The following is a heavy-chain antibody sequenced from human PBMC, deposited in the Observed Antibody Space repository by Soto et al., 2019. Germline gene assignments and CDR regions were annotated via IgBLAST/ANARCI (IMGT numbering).Heavy chain of an antibody. Sequence: GSLRLSCAASGFTFSSYSMNWVRQAPGKGLEWVSYISSSSSTIYYADSVKGRFTISRDNAKNSLYLQMNSLRDEDTAVYYCARDKRKGYSYGPDAFDIWGQGTMVTVSS. CDR3: ARDKRKGYSYGPDAFDI. J-gene: IGHJ3*02. D-gene: IGHD5-18*01. V-gene: IGHV3-48*02. CDR2: ISSSSSTI. CDR1: GFTFSSYS.